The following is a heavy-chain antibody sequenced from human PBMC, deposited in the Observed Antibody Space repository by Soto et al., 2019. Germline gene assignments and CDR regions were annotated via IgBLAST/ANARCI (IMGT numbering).Heavy chain of an antibody. CDR3: ARDGSSGYYPLAFDI. J-gene: IGHJ3*02. Sequence: NPSETLSLTCTVSGGSISSGDYYWSWIRQPPGKGLEWIGYIYYSGSTYYNPSLKSRVTISVDTSKNQFSLKLSSVTAADTAVYYCARDGSSGYYPLAFDIWGQGTMVTVSS. CDR2: IYYSGST. CDR1: GGSISSGDYY. V-gene: IGHV4-30-4*01. D-gene: IGHD3-22*01.